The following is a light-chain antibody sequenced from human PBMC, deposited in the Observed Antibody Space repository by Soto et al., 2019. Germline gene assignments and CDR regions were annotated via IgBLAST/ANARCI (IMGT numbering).Light chain of an antibody. Sequence: QSVLTQPASMSGSPGQSITLSCTGTSSDVGAYNYVSWYQHHPGKAPKLMIYDVSDRPSGVSDRFSGSKSGNTASLTISGLQAEDEAHYYCCSYSRSSPFVFGTGTKLTVL. CDR2: DVS. V-gene: IGLV2-14*03. CDR3: CSYSRSSPFV. J-gene: IGLJ1*01. CDR1: SSDVGAYNY.